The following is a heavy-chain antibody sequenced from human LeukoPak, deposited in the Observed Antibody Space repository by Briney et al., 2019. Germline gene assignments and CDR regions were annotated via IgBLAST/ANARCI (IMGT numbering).Heavy chain of an antibody. CDR1: GASLGGFY. CDR3: ARRVVIAALGY. V-gene: IGHV4-34*01. J-gene: IGHJ4*02. CDR2: ISHSGNT. D-gene: IGHD2-15*01. Sequence: SETLSLTCAVYGASLGGFYWSWIRQPPGKGLEWIGEISHSGNTNYNPSLKSRVTISTDTSKKQFSLILTSVTAADTAVYYCARRVVIAALGYRGQGALVTVSS.